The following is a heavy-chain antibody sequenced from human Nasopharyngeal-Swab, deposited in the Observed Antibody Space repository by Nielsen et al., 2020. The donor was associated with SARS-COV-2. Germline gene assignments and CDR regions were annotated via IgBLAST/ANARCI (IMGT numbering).Heavy chain of an antibody. Sequence: GGSLRLSCAASGFTFSSYGMHWVRQAPGKGLEWVAVIWYDGSNKYYADSVKGRFTISRDNSKNTLYLQMNSLRAEDTAVYYCASWTGDDAFDIWGQGTMVTVSS. CDR2: IWYDGSNK. J-gene: IGHJ3*02. CDR3: ASWTGDDAFDI. V-gene: IGHV3-33*01. D-gene: IGHD3/OR15-3a*01. CDR1: GFTFSSYG.